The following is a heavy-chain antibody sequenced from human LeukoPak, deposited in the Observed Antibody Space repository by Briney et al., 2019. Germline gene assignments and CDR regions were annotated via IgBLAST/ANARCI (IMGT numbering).Heavy chain of an antibody. Sequence: KTSETLSLTCAVYGGSFSGYYWGWIRQPPGKGLEWIGTIYYSGITYYNPSLKSRVTISVDTSKNQFSLRLTSVTAADTAVYYCARGLDSSGWFLGLDYWGQGALVTVSS. CDR2: IYYSGIT. J-gene: IGHJ4*02. V-gene: IGHV4-34*01. CDR1: GGSFSGYY. CDR3: ARGLDSSGWFLGLDY. D-gene: IGHD6-19*01.